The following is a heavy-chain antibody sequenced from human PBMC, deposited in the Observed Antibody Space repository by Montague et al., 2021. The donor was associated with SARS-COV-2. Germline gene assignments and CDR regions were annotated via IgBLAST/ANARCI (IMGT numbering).Heavy chain of an antibody. J-gene: IGHJ6*03. V-gene: IGHV3-7*01. Sequence: SLRLSRAASGFTFSTNLMSWVRQAPGKGLEWVANIKQDGSDKFYVDSVKGRFTLSTDNAKNSVYLQMDGLRPEDTAVYYCARDFYYYMVVWGKGTTVTVSS. CDR3: ARDFYYYMVV. CDR1: GFTFSTNL. CDR2: IKQDGSDK.